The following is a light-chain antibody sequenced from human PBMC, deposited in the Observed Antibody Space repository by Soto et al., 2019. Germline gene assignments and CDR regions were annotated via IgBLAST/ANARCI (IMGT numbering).Light chain of an antibody. J-gene: IGKJ2*01. CDR2: GAS. CDR3: HQYDDGPYT. CDR1: QSVSSN. V-gene: IGKV3-15*01. Sequence: EIVLTQSPGTLSLSPGETATLSCRASQSVSSNVDWYQQIPGQTPRLLIYGASTRATTIPVRFSGSGSGTEFTLTISSLQSEDFAVYYCHQYDDGPYTFGQGTKVDIK.